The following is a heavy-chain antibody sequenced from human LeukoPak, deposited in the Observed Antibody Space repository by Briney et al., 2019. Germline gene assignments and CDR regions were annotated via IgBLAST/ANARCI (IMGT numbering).Heavy chain of an antibody. J-gene: IGHJ6*02. CDR2: ISSSSGYI. CDR1: GFSFSSYS. D-gene: IGHD6-19*01. CDR3: AGGVAGTYYYYGMDV. V-gene: IGHV3-21*01. Sequence: GGSLRLSCAASGFSFSSYSMNRVRQAPGKGLEWVSSISSSSGYIYYADSVRGRFTISRDNANNSLSLQMNSPRVEDTAVYYCAGGVAGTYYYYGMDVWGQGTTVTVSS.